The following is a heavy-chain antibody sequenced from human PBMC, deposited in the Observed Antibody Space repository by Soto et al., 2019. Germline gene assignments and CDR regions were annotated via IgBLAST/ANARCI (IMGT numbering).Heavy chain of an antibody. J-gene: IGHJ4*02. D-gene: IGHD6-19*01. CDR2: INSDGSTT. CDR1: GFTFSNHW. V-gene: IGHV3-74*01. Sequence: EVQLVESGGGLVQPGGSLRLSCAASGFTFSNHWMHWVRQAPGKGLVWVSRINSDGSTTTYADSVKGRFTISRVNAKNILYLQLNSLRAEDTALYYCARGYSSGPDYWGQGTLVTVSS. CDR3: ARGYSSGPDY.